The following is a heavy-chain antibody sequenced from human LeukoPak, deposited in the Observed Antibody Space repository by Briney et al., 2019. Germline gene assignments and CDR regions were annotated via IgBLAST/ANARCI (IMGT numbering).Heavy chain of an antibody. V-gene: IGHV5-51*01. CDR1: GYSFTSYW. D-gene: IGHD3-22*01. J-gene: IGHJ4*02. CDR2: IYPGDSDT. Sequence: PGESLKISCKGSGYSFTSYWIGWVRQMPGKGLEWMGIIYPGDSDTRYSPSFQGQVTISADKSISTAYLQWSSLKASDTAMYYCARSIYYYDSSGYRFDYWGQGTLVTVSS. CDR3: ARSIYYYDSSGYRFDY.